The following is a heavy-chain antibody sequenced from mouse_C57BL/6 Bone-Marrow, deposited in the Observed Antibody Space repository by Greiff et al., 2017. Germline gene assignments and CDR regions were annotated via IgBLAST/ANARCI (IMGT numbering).Heavy chain of an antibody. J-gene: IGHJ3*01. D-gene: IGHD1-1*01. CDR3: ARLSDYYGFAY. CDR2: IYLGNGYT. V-gene: IGHV1-58*01. Sequence: VQLQQSGAELVRPGSSVKMSCKTSGYTFTSYGINWVKQRPGQGLEWIGYIYLGNGYTEYNEKFKGKATLTSDTSSSTAYMQLSSLTSEDSAIYFCARLSDYYGFAYWGQGTLVTVSA. CDR1: GYTFTSYG.